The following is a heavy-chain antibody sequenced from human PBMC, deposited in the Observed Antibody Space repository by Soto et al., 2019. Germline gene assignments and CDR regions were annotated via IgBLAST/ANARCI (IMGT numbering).Heavy chain of an antibody. D-gene: IGHD3-22*01. J-gene: IGHJ6*02. Sequence: SETLSLTCTVSGGSISSYYWSWIRQPPGKGLEWIGYIYYSGSTNYNPSLKSRVTISVDTSKNQFSLKLSSVTTADTAVYYCARESYYDSSGSQASYGMDVWGQGTTVTVSS. V-gene: IGHV4-59*01. CDR2: IYYSGST. CDR3: ARESYYDSSGSQASYGMDV. CDR1: GGSISSYY.